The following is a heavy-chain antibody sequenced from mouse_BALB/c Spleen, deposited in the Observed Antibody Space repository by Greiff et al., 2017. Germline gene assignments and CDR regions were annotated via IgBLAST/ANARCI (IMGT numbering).Heavy chain of an antibody. V-gene: IGHV5-6*01. CDR2: ISSGGSYT. CDR3: ARQGYGSSPYAMDY. J-gene: IGHJ4*01. Sequence: VQLKESGGDLVKPGGSLKLSCAASGFTFSSYGMSWVRQTPDKRLEWVATISSGGSYTYYPDSVKGRFTISRDNAKNTLYLQMSSLKSEDTAMYYCARQGYGSSPYAMDYWGQGTSVTVSS. CDR1: GFTFSSYG. D-gene: IGHD1-1*01.